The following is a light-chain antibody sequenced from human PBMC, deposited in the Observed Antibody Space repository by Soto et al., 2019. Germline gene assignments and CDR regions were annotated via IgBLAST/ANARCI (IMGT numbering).Light chain of an antibody. CDR1: QSVSRH. CDR3: QQYNSYSWT. Sequence: EIVLTQSPATLSLSPGERATLSCRASQSVSRHLAWYQQKPGQAPRLLIYDASNRATGIPARFSGSGSGTDFTLTISSLEPEDFAVYYCQQYNSYSWTFGQGTKVEIK. J-gene: IGKJ1*01. V-gene: IGKV3-11*01. CDR2: DAS.